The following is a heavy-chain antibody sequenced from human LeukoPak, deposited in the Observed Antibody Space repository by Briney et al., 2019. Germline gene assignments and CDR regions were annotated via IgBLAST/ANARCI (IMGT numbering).Heavy chain of an antibody. Sequence: GGSLRLSCAASGFTVSSNYMSWGRQAPGKGLEWVSAISGSGGSTYYADSVKGRFTISRDNSKTTLYLQMNSLRAADTAVYYCATDGSSSWYLEPAYYYGMDVWGQGTTVTVSS. J-gene: IGHJ6*02. D-gene: IGHD6-13*01. CDR1: GFTVSSNY. CDR2: ISGSGGST. CDR3: ATDGSSSWYLEPAYYYGMDV. V-gene: IGHV3-23*01.